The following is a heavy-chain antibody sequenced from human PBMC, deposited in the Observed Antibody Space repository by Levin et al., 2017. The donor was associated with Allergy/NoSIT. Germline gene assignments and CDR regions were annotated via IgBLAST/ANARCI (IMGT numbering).Heavy chain of an antibody. V-gene: IGHV4-61*01. CDR1: GGSVSSGSYY. CDR3: ARDGDYYGTF. CDR2: IYYSGST. Sequence: SETLSLTCTVSGGSVSSGSYYWSWIRQPPGKGLEWIGYIYYSGSTYYNPSLMSRVTVSVDTSKNQFSLKLSSVTAADTAVYYCARDGDYYGTFWGQGILVTVSS. J-gene: IGHJ4*02. D-gene: IGHD3-10*01.